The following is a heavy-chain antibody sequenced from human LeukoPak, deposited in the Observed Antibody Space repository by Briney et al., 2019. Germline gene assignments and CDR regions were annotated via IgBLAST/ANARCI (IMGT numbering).Heavy chain of an antibody. Sequence: GGSLRLSCAACGFTVSSNYMSWVRQAPGKGLEWVSVIYSGGSTYYADSVKGRFTISRDNAENSLYLQMNSLRAEDTAMYYCARQGSEIDYWGQGTLVTVSS. CDR1: GFTVSSNY. V-gene: IGHV3-66*04. CDR2: IYSGGST. CDR3: ARQGSEIDY. J-gene: IGHJ4*02.